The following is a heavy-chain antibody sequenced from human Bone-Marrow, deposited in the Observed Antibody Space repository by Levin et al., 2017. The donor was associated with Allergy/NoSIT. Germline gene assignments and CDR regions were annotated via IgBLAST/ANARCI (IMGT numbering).Heavy chain of an antibody. J-gene: IGHJ4*02. CDR2: IRGSGVGT. D-gene: IGHD6-25*01. CDR3: AKDISSSGSTGDLDY. V-gene: IGHV3-23*01. CDR1: GFTFSSYA. Sequence: GGSLRLSCAASGFTFSSYAMSWVRQAPGKGLEWVSGIRGSGVGTYYADSVKGRFTISRDNSKNTLYLQMKSLRAEDTAVYYCAKDISSSGSTGDLDYWGQGTQVTVSS.